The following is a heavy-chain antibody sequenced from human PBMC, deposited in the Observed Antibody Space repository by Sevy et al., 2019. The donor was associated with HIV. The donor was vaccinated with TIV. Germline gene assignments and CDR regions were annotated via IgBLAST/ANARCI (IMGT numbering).Heavy chain of an antibody. Sequence: RSLRLSCAASGLTFSNDNMNWVRQAPGKGLEWVSFISSESGYIYYADSVKGRFSISRDNAKNSLYLQMNSLRAEDTAVYYCARDGKVPVPGLYYFDYWGHGTLVTVSS. CDR2: ISSESGYI. J-gene: IGHJ4*01. V-gene: IGHV3-21*01. CDR3: ARDGKVPVPGLYYFDY. D-gene: IGHD6-19*01. CDR1: GLTFSNDN.